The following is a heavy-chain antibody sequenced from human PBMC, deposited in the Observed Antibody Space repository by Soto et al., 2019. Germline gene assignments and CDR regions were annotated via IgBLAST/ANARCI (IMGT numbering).Heavy chain of an antibody. CDR2: TSSDGSDK. CDR3: ARARSLVVAAPGY. J-gene: IGHJ4*02. D-gene: IGHD6-19*01. Sequence: QVQLVESGGGVVQPGRSLRLSCAASGFTLSSYTMYWVRQAPDKGLECVAATSSDGSDKYYADSVKGRFTISRDNSKNTLFLQMNSLRTEDTAVYYCARARSLVVAAPGYWGQGTLVTVST. V-gene: IGHV3-30-3*01. CDR1: GFTLSSYT.